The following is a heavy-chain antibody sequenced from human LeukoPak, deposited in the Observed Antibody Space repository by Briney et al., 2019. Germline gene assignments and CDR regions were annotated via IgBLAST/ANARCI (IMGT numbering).Heavy chain of an antibody. Sequence: GGSLRLSCAASGFIFNSYPMSWVRQAPWERLQWVSGISDSGGNTYYADPVRGRFTISRDNSKNTLYLQMNSLRAEDTAVYYCARHRSSWLIDYWGQGTLVTVSS. CDR1: GFIFNSYP. V-gene: IGHV3-23*01. J-gene: IGHJ4*02. CDR3: ARHRSSWLIDY. CDR2: ISDSGGNT. D-gene: IGHD6-6*01.